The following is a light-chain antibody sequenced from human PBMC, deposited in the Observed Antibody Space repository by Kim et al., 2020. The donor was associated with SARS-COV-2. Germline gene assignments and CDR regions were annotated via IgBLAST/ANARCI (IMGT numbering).Light chain of an antibody. Sequence: DTQMTHSPSSLPASVGDRVTISCRASYNINTYLNWYQQKPGKAPRLLIYGTSNLQSGVPPRFSGSGSGTEFTLTINSLQFEDFATYFCQRSHCSPQTFGQGTKVDIK. CDR3: QRSHCSPQT. J-gene: IGKJ1*01. CDR1: YNINTY. V-gene: IGKV1-39*01. CDR2: GTS.